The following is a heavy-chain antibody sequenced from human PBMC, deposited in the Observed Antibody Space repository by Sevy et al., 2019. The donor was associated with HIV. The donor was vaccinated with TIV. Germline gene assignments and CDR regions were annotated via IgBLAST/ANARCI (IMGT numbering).Heavy chain of an antibody. D-gene: IGHD3-10*01. CDR3: ATAAYGAGLYGYFDY. CDR1: GYSFTELS. V-gene: IGHV1-24*01. J-gene: IGHJ4*02. Sequence: ASVKVSCKVSGYSFTELSMHWVRQAPGKGVEWMGGFDPEEGKTISAQKFQGRLTMTEDTSTDTAYMELSSLRSEDTAVYYCATAAYGAGLYGYFDYRGQGSLVTVSS. CDR2: FDPEEGKT.